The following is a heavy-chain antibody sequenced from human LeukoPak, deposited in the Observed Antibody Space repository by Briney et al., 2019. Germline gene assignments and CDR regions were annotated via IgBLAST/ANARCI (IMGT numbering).Heavy chain of an antibody. Sequence: EASVKVSCKASGYTFTSYDINWVRQATGQGLEWMGWMNPNSGKTGYAQKFKGRVAITRNTSISTAYMELSRLRSEDTAVYYCARELVYCGGDCSHYFDYWGQGTLVTVSS. V-gene: IGHV1-8*03. D-gene: IGHD2-21*02. CDR2: MNPNSGKT. J-gene: IGHJ4*02. CDR3: ARELVYCGGDCSHYFDY. CDR1: GYTFTSYD.